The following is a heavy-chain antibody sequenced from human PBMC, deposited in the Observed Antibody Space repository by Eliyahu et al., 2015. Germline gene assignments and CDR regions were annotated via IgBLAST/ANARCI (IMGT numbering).Heavy chain of an antibody. D-gene: IGHD1-26*01. J-gene: IGHJ3*02. V-gene: IGHV4-39*01. CDR3: ARLPRATGAFDI. Sequence: WIGSIYYSGSTYYNPSLKSRVTISVDTSKNQFSLKLSSVTAADTAVYYCARLPRATGAFDIWGQGTMVTVSS. CDR2: IYYSGST.